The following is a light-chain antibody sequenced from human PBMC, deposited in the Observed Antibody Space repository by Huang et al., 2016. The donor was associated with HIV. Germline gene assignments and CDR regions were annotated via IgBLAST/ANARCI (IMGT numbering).Light chain of an antibody. V-gene: IGKV3-15*01. CDR1: QGVSSA. CDR2: GAS. J-gene: IGKJ2*01. Sequence: EIVMTQSPATLSVSPGERATLSCRPSQGVSSAVAWYQQHPGQAPRLLIYGASTRANGIPPRFSGSGSGTEFTLTISSLQSEDFAVYYCQQYIDWHTFGQGTNLEIK. CDR3: QQYIDWHT.